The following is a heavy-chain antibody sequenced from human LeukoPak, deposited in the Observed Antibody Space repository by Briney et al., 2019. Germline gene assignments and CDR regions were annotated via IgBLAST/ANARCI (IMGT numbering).Heavy chain of an antibody. J-gene: IGHJ4*02. CDR1: GGSISSSS. V-gene: IGHV4-4*07. CDR2: IYASGST. CDR3: ARVGWYFSSDDY. D-gene: IGHD2-15*01. Sequence: SESLSLTCTVSGGSISSSSWSWIRQPAGKGLEWIGRIYASGSTNYNPSLKSRVTMSVDTSKNQVSLKLSSVTAADTAVYYCARVGWYFSSDDYWGQGTVDTVSS.